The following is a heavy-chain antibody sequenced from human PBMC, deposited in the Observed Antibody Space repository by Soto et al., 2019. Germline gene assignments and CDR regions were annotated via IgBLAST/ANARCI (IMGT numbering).Heavy chain of an antibody. CDR3: AKDKRMTNMTAIQY. CDR2: ISGSGGTT. Sequence: XGSLRLSCVSSVCTFSSYAMSWVRQSPGKWLEWVSGISGSGGTTYYADSVKGRFTISRDNSRNTLYLQMNSLRADDTAVYYCAKDKRMTNMTAIQYWGQGPLGSVS. D-gene: IGHD2-21*02. V-gene: IGHV3-23*01. J-gene: IGHJ4*02. CDR1: VCTFSSYA.